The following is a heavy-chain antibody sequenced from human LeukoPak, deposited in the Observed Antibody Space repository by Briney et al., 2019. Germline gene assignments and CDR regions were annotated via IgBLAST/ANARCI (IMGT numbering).Heavy chain of an antibody. CDR3: ARQSQGITMVRGVIYY. D-gene: IGHD3-10*01. Sequence: SETLSLTCIVSGGSISSSSYYWGWIRQPPGKGLEWIGSIYYSGSTYYNPSLKSRVTISVDTSKNQFSLKLSSVTAADTAVYYCARQSQGITMVRGVIYYWGQGTLVTVSS. V-gene: IGHV4-39*01. J-gene: IGHJ4*02. CDR2: IYYSGST. CDR1: GGSISSSSYY.